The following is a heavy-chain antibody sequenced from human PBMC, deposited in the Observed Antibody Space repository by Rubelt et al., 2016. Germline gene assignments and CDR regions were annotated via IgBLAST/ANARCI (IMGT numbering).Heavy chain of an antibody. J-gene: IGHJ4*02. V-gene: IGHV4-34*01. D-gene: IGHD6-19*01. CDR3: ARSGKQWDALDY. CDR1: GGSFSGYY. CDR2: ITHSGST. Sequence: QVQLQQWGAGLLKPSETLALTCAVYGGSFSGYYWSWIRQPLGKGLEWIGEITHSGSTNYNPSLKSRVTISVDTSKNQFSLKLNSVTAADTAVYYCARSGKQWDALDYWGQGTLVTVSS.